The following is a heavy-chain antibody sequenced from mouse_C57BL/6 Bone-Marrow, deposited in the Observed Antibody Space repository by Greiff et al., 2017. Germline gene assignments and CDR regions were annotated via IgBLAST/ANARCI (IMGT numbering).Heavy chain of an antibody. CDR3: SRQVTTVLATKYFDV. CDR1: GFTFSSYT. Sequence: DVKLVESGGGLVKPGGSLKLSCAASGFTFSSYTMSWVRQTPEKRLQWVAAISGGGGTTYYPDSVKGRFTISRDNDKNILYLQIGSLRSEDTALYYCSRQVTTVLATKYFDVWGTGTTVTVSS. D-gene: IGHD1-1*01. J-gene: IGHJ1*03. CDR2: ISGGGGTT. V-gene: IGHV5-9*01.